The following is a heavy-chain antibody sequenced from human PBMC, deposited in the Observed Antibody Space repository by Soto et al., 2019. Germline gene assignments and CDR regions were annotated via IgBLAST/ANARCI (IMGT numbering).Heavy chain of an antibody. V-gene: IGHV1-18*04. D-gene: IGHD6-25*01. J-gene: IGHJ4*02. CDR2: ISAFNGDT. CDR1: GYTFTSYG. Sequence: QVQLVQSGNEVKKPGASVNVSCKAFGYTFTSYGFSWVRQVPGQGLEWLGWISAFNGDTQYSQTMKGRLTVTTDTATTTVHMELRSLTPADTAVYYCAREAGWQRMVPYDWGQGTLVTVS. CDR3: AREAGWQRMVPYD.